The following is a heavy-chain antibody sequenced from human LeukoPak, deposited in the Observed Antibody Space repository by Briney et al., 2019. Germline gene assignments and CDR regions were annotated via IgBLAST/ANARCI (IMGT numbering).Heavy chain of an antibody. CDR1: GGSISSGGYY. J-gene: IGHJ4*02. D-gene: IGHD3-3*01. CDR3: ARGKFGVATD. V-gene: IGHV4-30-2*01. Sequence: SETLSLTCTVSGGSISSGGYYWSWIRQPPGKGLEWIGYIYHSGSTYYNPSLKSRVTISVDRSKNQFSLKLSSVTAADTAVYYCARGKFGVATDWGQGTLVTVSS. CDR2: IYHSGST.